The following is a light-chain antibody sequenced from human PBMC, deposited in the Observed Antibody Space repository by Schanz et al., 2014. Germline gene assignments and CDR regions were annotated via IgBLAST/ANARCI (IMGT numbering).Light chain of an antibody. V-gene: IGLV2-14*02. CDR2: EGS. J-gene: IGLJ1*01. Sequence: QSALTQPASVSGSPGQSITISCTGTSSDVGSYNLVSWYQHHPGKAPKLLIYEGSKRPSGVSNRFSGSKSGNTASLTISGLQAEDEADYYCSSYTTSSTTVFGTGTKLTVL. CDR1: SSDVGSYNL. CDR3: SSYTTSSTTV.